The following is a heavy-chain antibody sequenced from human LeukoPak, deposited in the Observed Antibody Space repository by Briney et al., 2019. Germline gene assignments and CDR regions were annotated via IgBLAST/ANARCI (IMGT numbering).Heavy chain of an antibody. J-gene: IGHJ4*02. Sequence: GGSLRLSCAASGFTFSSYAMSWVRQAPGKGLEWVSAISGSGGSTYYADSVKGRFTISRDNSKNTLYLQMNSLRAEDTAVYYCARHTTHGDYNPNDYWGQGTLVTVSS. CDR3: ARHTTHGDYNPNDY. CDR2: ISGSGGST. D-gene: IGHD3-16*01. V-gene: IGHV3-23*01. CDR1: GFTFSSYA.